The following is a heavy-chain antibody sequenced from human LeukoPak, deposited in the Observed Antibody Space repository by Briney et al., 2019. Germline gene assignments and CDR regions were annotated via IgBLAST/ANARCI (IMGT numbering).Heavy chain of an antibody. D-gene: IGHD3-10*01. CDR1: VGSMSSYY. CDR3: ARDIEYGSGNFDY. CDR2: IYYSAST. V-gene: IGHV4-59*01. J-gene: IGHJ4*02. Sequence: SETLSLTCTVSVGSMSSYYWRWIRQPPWKGREWIGYIYYSASTNYNPSLKSRVTISVDTSKNQFSLKLSSVTAADTAVYYCARDIEYGSGNFDYWGQGTLVTVSS.